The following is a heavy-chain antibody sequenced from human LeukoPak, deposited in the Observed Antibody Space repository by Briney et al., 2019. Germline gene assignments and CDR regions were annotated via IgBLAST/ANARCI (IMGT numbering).Heavy chain of an antibody. J-gene: IGHJ4*02. CDR2: ISLTGLT. CDR1: GGSISNTNW. CDR3: SRENGAFSPFGY. D-gene: IGHD2-8*01. V-gene: IGHV4-4*03. Sequence: PPGTLSLTCGVSGGSISNTNWWSWVRQPPGQGPEWIGEISLTGLTHYNPSLESRVTVSLDKSKNQLSLNLTSVTAADTAVYYCSRENGAFSPFGYWGQGTLVTVLS.